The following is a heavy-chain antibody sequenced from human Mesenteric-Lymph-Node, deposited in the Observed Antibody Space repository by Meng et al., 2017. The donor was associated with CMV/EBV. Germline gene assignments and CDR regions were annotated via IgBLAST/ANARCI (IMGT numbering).Heavy chain of an antibody. CDR3: ARGGYSYGHKIRQYYYYGMDV. V-gene: IGHV3-30*04. CDR1: GFAFSSYA. D-gene: IGHD5-18*01. Sequence: GESLKISCAASGFAFSSYAMHWVRQAPGKGLKWVAVISYDGSNKYYADSVKGRFTISRDNAKNSLYLQMNSLRAEDTAVYYCARGGYSYGHKIRQYYYYGMDVWGQGTTVTVSS. CDR2: ISYDGSNK. J-gene: IGHJ6*02.